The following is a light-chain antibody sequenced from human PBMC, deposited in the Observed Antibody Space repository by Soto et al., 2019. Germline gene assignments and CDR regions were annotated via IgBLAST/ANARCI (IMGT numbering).Light chain of an antibody. J-gene: IGKJ4*01. CDR1: QSVSSSY. V-gene: IGKV3-20*01. CDR3: QQYGTSALT. CDR2: GTS. Sequence: IVLTQSPGTLSLSPGERATLSCRASQSVSSSYLVWYQQRPGQHPRLLIYGTSTRAAGISDRFSGSGSGTDFTLTIYRLEPGDSAVYYCQQYGTSALTFGGGTKVEIK.